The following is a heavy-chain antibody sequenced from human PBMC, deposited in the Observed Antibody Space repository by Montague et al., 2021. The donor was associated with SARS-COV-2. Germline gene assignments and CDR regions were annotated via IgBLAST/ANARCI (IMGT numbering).Heavy chain of an antibody. CDR1: GDSVSSNSAT. V-gene: IGHV6-1*01. CDR3: TSGREGNYNVMDV. J-gene: IGHJ6*02. CDR2: PYYRYKWYN. Sequence: CAISGDSVSSNSATWKGVRQSPSRGLEWLGRPYYRYKWYNDYAVSVRGRVTINPDTSKNQFSLQLNSVTPEDTAIYYCTSGREGNYNVMDVWGQGTTVTVS. D-gene: IGHD1-1*01.